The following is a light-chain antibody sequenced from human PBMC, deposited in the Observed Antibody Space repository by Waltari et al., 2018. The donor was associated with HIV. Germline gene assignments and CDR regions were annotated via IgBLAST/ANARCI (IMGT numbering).Light chain of an antibody. J-gene: IGLJ2*01. CDR1: DLGSKS. V-gene: IGLV3-21*04. CDR2: DDS. Sequence: SYVLTQPPSVSVAPGETATISCGGHDLGSKSVHWYQQSPGQAPLLVIYDDSDRPSGCPERFSASKFGNTATLTISRVEAGDEADYYCQVWDSSSDQGVFGGGTKLTVL. CDR3: QVWDSSSDQGV.